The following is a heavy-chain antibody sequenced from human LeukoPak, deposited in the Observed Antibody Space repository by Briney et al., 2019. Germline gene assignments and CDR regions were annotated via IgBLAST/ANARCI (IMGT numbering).Heavy chain of an antibody. CDR1: GGSISSYY. CDR3: RTYYYGSGSLPVDY. CDR2: IYYSGST. Sequence: PSETLSLTCTVSGGSISSYYWSWIRQPPGKGLEWIGYIYYSGSTNYNPSLKSRVTISVDTSKNQFSLKLSSVTAADTAVYYCRTYYYGSGSLPVDYWGQGTLVTVSS. J-gene: IGHJ4*02. D-gene: IGHD3-10*01. V-gene: IGHV4-59*12.